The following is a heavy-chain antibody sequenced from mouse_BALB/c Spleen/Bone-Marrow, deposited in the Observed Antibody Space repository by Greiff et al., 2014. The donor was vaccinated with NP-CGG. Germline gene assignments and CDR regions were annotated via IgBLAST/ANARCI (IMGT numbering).Heavy chain of an antibody. J-gene: IGHJ4*01. V-gene: IGHV2-5*01. Sequence: QVQLQQSGPGLVQPSQSLSITCTVSGFSLTSYGVHWVRQSPGKGLEWLGVIWRGGSTDYNAAFMSRLGITKDNSKSQVFFKMNSLQADDTAIYYCAKNLRGNYVRAMDYWGQGTSVTVSS. D-gene: IGHD2-1*01. CDR2: IWRGGST. CDR1: GFSLTSYG. CDR3: AKNLRGNYVRAMDY.